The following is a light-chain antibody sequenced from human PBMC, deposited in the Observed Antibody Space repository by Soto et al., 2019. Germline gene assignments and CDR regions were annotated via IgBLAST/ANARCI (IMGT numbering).Light chain of an antibody. CDR1: SSDFGSYNY. Sequence: QSVLTQPPSVSGSPGQSVAISCSGTSSDFGSYNYVSWYQQHPGTAPKLMIYDVTNRPSGVSNRFSGSKSGNTASLTITGLQAEDEADYFCSSYTSGTTFVFGTGTKVTVL. CDR2: DVT. CDR3: SSYTSGTTFV. J-gene: IGLJ1*01. V-gene: IGLV2-14*03.